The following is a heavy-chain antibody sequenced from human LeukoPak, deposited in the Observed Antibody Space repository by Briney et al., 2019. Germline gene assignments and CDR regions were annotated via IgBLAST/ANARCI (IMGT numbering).Heavy chain of an antibody. CDR2: ISYDGSNK. V-gene: IGHV3-30-3*01. Sequence: GGSLRLSCAASGFAFSTYWMHWVRQAPGKGLEWVAVISYDGSNKYYADSVKGRFTISRDNSKNTLYLQMNSLRAEDTAVYYCARDMYSSGWYACVGYWGQGTLVTVSS. J-gene: IGHJ4*02. CDR1: GFAFSTYW. CDR3: ARDMYSSGWYACVGY. D-gene: IGHD6-19*01.